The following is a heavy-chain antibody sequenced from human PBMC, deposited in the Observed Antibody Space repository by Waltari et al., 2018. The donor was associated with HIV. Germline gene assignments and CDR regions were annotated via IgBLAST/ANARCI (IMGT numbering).Heavy chain of an antibody. CDR1: ELTFSDDA. CDR2: ISYDGKKQ. Sequence: QVRLVESGGGVVQPGRSLRLSCVASELTFSDDAFHWVRQAPGKGLEWLAIISYDGKKQYSADSVKGRFTISRDNSKDTLYLQMNSLRAEDTAVYFCARDSSISSRHYFYSNGMDVWGQGTTVIVSS. D-gene: IGHD6-6*01. CDR3: ARDSSISSRHYFYSNGMDV. V-gene: IGHV3-30*04. J-gene: IGHJ6*02.